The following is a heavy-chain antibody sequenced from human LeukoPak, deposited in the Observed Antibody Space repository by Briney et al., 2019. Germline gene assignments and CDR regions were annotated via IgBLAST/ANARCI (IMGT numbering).Heavy chain of an antibody. J-gene: IGHJ4*02. CDR1: GFTVSSKY. CDR3: ARDLATVTTYGPFDY. D-gene: IGHD4-17*01. V-gene: IGHV3-53*01. Sequence: GGSLRLSCAVSGFTVSSKYMTWVRQAPGKGLDWVSVVYVGGSTYYADSVKGRFTISRDISNNTLYLQMNSLRAEDTAVYYCARDLATVTTYGPFDYWGQGTLVTVSS. CDR2: VYVGGST.